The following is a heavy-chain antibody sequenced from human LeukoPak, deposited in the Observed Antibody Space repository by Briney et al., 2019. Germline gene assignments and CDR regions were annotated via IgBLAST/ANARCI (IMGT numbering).Heavy chain of an antibody. V-gene: IGHV3-21*01. CDR2: ISSSSSYI. CDR3: ARGGSGCYYFGAPFDY. D-gene: IGHD3-10*01. CDR1: GFTFSSYS. J-gene: IGHJ4*02. Sequence: PGGSLRLSCAASGFTFSSYSMNWVRQAPGKGLEWVSSISSSSSYIYYADSAKGRFTISRDNAKNSLYLQMNSLRAEDTAVYYCARGGSGCYYFGAPFDYWGQGTLVTVSS.